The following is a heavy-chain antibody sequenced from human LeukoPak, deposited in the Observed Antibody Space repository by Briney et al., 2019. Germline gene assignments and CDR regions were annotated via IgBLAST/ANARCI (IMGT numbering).Heavy chain of an antibody. J-gene: IGHJ6*02. D-gene: IGHD6-13*01. CDR2: IYSGGST. CDR1: GFTVSGNY. Sequence: GGSLRLSCAASGFTVSGNYMSWVRQAPGKGLEWVSVIYSGGSTYYADSVKGRFTISRHNSKNTLYLQMNSLRAEDTAVYYCARDTVAAAGDYYYYGMDVWGQGTTVTVSS. CDR3: ARDTVAAAGDYYYYGMDV. V-gene: IGHV3-53*04.